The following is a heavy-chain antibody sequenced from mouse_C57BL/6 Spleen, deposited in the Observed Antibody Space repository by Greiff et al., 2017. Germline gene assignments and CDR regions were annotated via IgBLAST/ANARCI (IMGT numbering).Heavy chain of an antibody. CDR2: ISSGGSYT. D-gene: IGHD2-3*01. V-gene: IGHV5-6*01. CDR3: ARHDDAFDY. Sequence: EVQLQESGGDLVKPGGSLKLSCAASGFTFSSYGMSWVRQTPDKRLEWVATISSGGSYTYYPDSVKGRFTLSRDNAKNTLYLQMSSLKSEDTAMYYCARHDDAFDYWGQGTTLTVSS. CDR1: GFTFSSYG. J-gene: IGHJ2*01.